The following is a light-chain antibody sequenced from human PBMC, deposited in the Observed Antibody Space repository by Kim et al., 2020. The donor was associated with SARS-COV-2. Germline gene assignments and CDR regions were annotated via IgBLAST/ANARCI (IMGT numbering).Light chain of an antibody. Sequence: IQMTQSPSTLSASVGDRVTITCRASQDISNDLGWYQQKPGRAPKRLIYDASSLQSVVPSRFSGSGSGTEFTLTISSLQPEDFATYYCLQHNGYPRTFGQGTKADIK. CDR2: DAS. V-gene: IGKV1-17*01. CDR3: LQHNGYPRT. CDR1: QDISND. J-gene: IGKJ1*01.